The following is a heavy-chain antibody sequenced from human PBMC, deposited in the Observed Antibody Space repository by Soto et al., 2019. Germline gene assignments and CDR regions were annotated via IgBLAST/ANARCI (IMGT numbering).Heavy chain of an antibody. J-gene: IGHJ4*02. CDR3: ARIAYFYDSSGHYFDY. D-gene: IGHD3-22*01. V-gene: IGHV2-26*01. CDR1: GFSLSTSGVG. CDR2: IFSTDEK. Sequence: SGPTLVNPTQTLTLTCTFSGFSLSTSGVGVGWIRQPPGKALEWLAHIFSTDEKSYSTSLKSRLTISKDTSKSQVVLTMTNMDPVDTATYFCARIAYFYDSSGHYFDYWGQGTLVTVSS.